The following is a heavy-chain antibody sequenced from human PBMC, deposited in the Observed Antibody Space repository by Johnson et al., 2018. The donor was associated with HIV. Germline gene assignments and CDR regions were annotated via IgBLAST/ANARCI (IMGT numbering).Heavy chain of an antibody. D-gene: IGHD3-22*01. Sequence: QVQLVESGGGVVQPGRSLRLSCAASGFTFSSYGMHWVRQAPGKGLEWVAFIRYAGDITYYLDSVKGRFSISRDNAKNSLYLQMTSLRAEDTAVYYCARDRGYWDALDIWGQGTMVTVSS. J-gene: IGHJ3*02. CDR1: GFTFSSYG. V-gene: IGHV3-33*01. CDR2: IRYAGDIT. CDR3: ARDRGYWDALDI.